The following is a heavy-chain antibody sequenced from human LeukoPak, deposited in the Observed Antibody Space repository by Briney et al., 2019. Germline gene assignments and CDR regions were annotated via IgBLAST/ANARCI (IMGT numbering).Heavy chain of an antibody. J-gene: IGHJ4*02. CDR1: GFTFSSYG. D-gene: IGHD4-11*01. CDR2: IWSDGTNK. V-gene: IGHV3-33*01. CDR3: ARGLPPVMKYYFDY. Sequence: PGGSLRLSCAASGFTFSSYGMHWVRQTPGKGLEWVTIIWSDGTNKYYADSVKGRFTISRDNSKNTLYLQMNSLRAEDTAVYYCARGLPPVMKYYFDYWGQGTLVTVSS.